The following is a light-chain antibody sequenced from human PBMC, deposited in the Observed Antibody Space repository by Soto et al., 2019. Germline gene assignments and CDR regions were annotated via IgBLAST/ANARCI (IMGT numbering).Light chain of an antibody. CDR3: QQYNNYPWT. V-gene: IGKV1-5*01. CDR2: DAS. CDR1: QSIGSW. Sequence: EIRLTQSPSTLSVSLGDRVTLTCRASQSIGSWLAWYQQKPGKAPRVLIYDASSLESGVPSRFSGRGYETEFTLTISSLQPDDFATYFCQQYNNYPWTFGQGTKVDIK. J-gene: IGKJ1*01.